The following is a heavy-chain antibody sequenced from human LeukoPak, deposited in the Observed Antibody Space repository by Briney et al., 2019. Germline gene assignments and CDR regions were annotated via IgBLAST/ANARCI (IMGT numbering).Heavy chain of an antibody. Sequence: GGSLRLSCAASGFSFRTYGMSWVRQAPGKRLEWVSGISGSGDNTHNADFVKGRFTISRDNSKNTLYLQMNSLRAEDTAIYYCATYRQVLLPFESWGQGTLVTVSS. J-gene: IGHJ4*02. V-gene: IGHV3-23*01. CDR1: GFSFRTYG. CDR3: ATYRQVLLPFES. D-gene: IGHD2-8*02. CDR2: ISGSGDNT.